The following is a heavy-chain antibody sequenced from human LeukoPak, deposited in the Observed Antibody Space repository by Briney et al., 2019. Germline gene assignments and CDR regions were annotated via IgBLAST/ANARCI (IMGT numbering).Heavy chain of an antibody. CDR1: GGTFSSYA. CDR3: ARGEPIAARSLGY. D-gene: IGHD6-6*01. V-gene: IGHV1-69*01. CDR2: IIPIFGTA. Sequence: GASVKVSCKASGGTFSSYAISWVRQAPGQGLEWMGGIIPIFGTANYAQKFQGRVTITADESTSTAYMELSSLRSEDTAVYYCARGEPIAARSLGYWGQGTLVTVSS. J-gene: IGHJ4*02.